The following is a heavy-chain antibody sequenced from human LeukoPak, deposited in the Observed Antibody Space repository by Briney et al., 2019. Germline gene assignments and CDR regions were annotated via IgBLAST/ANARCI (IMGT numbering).Heavy chain of an antibody. CDR3: ARHREGYYDSSGYPALAYYFDY. CDR2: IYPGDSDT. J-gene: IGHJ4*02. V-gene: IGHV5-51*01. CDR1: GYSFTSYW. D-gene: IGHD3-22*01. Sequence: GESLKISCKGSGYSFTSYWIGWVRQMPGKGLEWMGIIYPGDSDTRYSPSFQGQVTISADKSISTAYLQWSSLKASDTAMYYCARHREGYYDSSGYPALAYYFDYWGQGTLVTVSS.